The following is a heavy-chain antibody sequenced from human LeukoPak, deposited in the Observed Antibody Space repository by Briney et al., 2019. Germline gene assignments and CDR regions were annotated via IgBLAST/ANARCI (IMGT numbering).Heavy chain of an antibody. Sequence: PGGSLRLSCAASGFTFSSYWMSWVRQAPGKGLEWVANIKQDGSEKYYVDSVKGRFTISRDNAKNSLYLQMNTLRAEDTAVYYCARHRGTVINYYYYYYIDVWGQGTTVTVSS. V-gene: IGHV3-7*01. CDR2: IKQDGSEK. CDR1: GFTFSSYW. J-gene: IGHJ6*03. D-gene: IGHD3-10*01. CDR3: ARHRGTVINYYYYYYIDV.